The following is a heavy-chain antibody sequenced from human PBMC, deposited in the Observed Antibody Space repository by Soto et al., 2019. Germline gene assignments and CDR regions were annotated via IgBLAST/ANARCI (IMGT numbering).Heavy chain of an antibody. CDR3: ARSLLGYYDSSGYYFDY. J-gene: IGHJ4*02. Sequence: SETLSLTCTVSGGSISSGGYYWSWIRQHPGKGLEWIGYIYYSGSTYYNPSLKSRVTISVDTSKNQFSLKLSSVTAADTAVYYCARSLLGYYDSSGYYFDYWGQGTLVTVSS. V-gene: IGHV4-31*03. D-gene: IGHD3-22*01. CDR1: GGSISSGGYY. CDR2: IYYSGST.